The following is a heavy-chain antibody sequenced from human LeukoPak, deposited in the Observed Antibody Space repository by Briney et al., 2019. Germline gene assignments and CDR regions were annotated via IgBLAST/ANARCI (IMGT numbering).Heavy chain of an antibody. CDR2: ISYDGSNK. CDR1: GFTFSSYG. D-gene: IGHD3-3*01. CDR3: AKEATIFGPYYFDY. Sequence: GGSLRLSCAASGFTFSSYGMHWVRQAPGKGLEWVAVISYDGSNKYYADSVKGRFTISRDNSKNTLYLQMNSLRAEDTAVYYCAKEATIFGPYYFDYWGQGTLVTVSS. J-gene: IGHJ4*02. V-gene: IGHV3-30*18.